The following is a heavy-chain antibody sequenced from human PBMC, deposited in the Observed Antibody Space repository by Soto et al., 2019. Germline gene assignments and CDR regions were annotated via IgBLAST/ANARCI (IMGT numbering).Heavy chain of an antibody. CDR3: AYGSSGYLDY. V-gene: IGHV1-3*01. CDR2: INVGNGNT. CDR1: GYIFTTYA. J-gene: IGHJ4*02. D-gene: IGHD3-22*01. Sequence: ASVKVSCKASGYIFTTYAIHWVRQAPGQRLEWMGWINVGNGNTKYSQKFQDRVTITRDTSASTAHMELSSLRSEDTAVYYCAYGSSGYLDYWGQGTLVTVSS.